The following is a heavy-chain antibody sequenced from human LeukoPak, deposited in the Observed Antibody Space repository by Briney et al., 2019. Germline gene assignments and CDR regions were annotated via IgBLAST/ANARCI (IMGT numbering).Heavy chain of an antibody. CDR1: GFTFSSYA. J-gene: IGHJ5*02. Sequence: GGSLRLSCAASGFTFSSYAMHWVRQAPGKGLEWVAVISYDRSNKYYADSVKGRFTISSDNSKNTLYLQMNSLRAEDTAVYYCARDRYQVVPAAITMEDWFDPWGQGTLVTVSS. CDR2: ISYDRSNK. D-gene: IGHD2-2*01. CDR3: ARDRYQVVPAAITMEDWFDP. V-gene: IGHV3-30*04.